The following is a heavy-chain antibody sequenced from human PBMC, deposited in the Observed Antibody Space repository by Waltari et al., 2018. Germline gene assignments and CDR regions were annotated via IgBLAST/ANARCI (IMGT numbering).Heavy chain of an antibody. CDR2: TYHRGST. Sequence: QVQLQESGPGLVKPSETLSLTCAVSGYSISSGYYWGWIRQPPGKGLAWIGSTYHRGSTYSTRSLKGRVTIAVDTAKNQCSLKLSSGTAADTAVYYCARGRGGQQPPYYFDYWCQGTLVTVSA. V-gene: IGHV4-38-2*01. CDR3: ARGRGGQQPPYYFDY. D-gene: IGHD6-13*01. J-gene: IGHJ4*02. CDR1: GYSISSGYY.